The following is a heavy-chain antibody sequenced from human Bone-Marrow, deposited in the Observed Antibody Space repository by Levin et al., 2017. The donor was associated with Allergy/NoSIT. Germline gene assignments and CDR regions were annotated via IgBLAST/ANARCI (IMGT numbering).Heavy chain of an antibody. Sequence: SLKISCAASGFTFEDYAMHWVRQAPGKGLEWVSGISWNSARVAYVDSVKGRFTMSRDNDKNSLYLQMNSLRAEDTALYYCAKDRRNYGSLWGGNYYGMDVWGQGTTVTVSS. J-gene: IGHJ6*02. CDR2: ISWNSARV. D-gene: IGHD4-11*01. CDR1: GFTFEDYA. CDR3: AKDRRNYGSLWGGNYYGMDV. V-gene: IGHV3-9*01.